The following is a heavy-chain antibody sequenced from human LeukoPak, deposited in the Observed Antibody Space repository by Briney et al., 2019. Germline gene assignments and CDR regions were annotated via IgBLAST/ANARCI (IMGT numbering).Heavy chain of an antibody. V-gene: IGHV3-74*01. Sequence: GGSLRLSCAASGFTFSTYWMHWVRQIPGKGLVWASRIHRDGTSTHYADSVRGRFSISRDNAEDTLYLQMNSLRAEDTAVYYCAREQEAAGNWFFDSWGRGTLVTVSS. D-gene: IGHD6-13*01. CDR1: GFTFSTYW. CDR3: AREQEAAGNWFFDS. J-gene: IGHJ2*01. CDR2: IHRDGTST.